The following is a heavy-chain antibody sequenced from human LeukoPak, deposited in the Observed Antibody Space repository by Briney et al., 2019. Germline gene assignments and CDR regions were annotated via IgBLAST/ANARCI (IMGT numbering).Heavy chain of an antibody. V-gene: IGHV1-8*01. D-gene: IGHD3-3*01. CDR3: ARGVEYYDFRSGYRNWFDP. CDR2: MNPNSGNT. J-gene: IGHJ5*02. Sequence: ASVKVSCKASGYTFTSYDINWVRQATGQGLEWMGWMNPNSGNTGYAQKFQGRVTMTRNTSISTAYMELSSLRSEDTAVYYCARGVEYYDFRSGYRNWFDPWGQGTLVTVSS. CDR1: GYTFTSYD.